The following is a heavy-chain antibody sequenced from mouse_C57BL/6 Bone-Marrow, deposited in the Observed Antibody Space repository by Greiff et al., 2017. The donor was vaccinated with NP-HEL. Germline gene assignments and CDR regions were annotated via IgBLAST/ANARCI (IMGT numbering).Heavy chain of an antibody. CDR3: VGGDSSGYDY. D-gene: IGHD3-2*02. V-gene: IGHV10-1*01. CDR2: IRSKSNNYAT. J-gene: IGHJ2*01. CDR1: GLSFNTYA. Sequence: EVMLVESGGGLVQPKGSLKLSCAASGLSFNTYAMNWVRQAPGTGLEWVVRIRSKSNNYATYYADSVKDRFTISRDDSESILYLKMNNLETEDTAMYYSVGGDSSGYDYWGQGTTLTVSS.